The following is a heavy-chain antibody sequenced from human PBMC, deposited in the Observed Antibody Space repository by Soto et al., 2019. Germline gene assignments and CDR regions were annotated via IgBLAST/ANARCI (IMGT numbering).Heavy chain of an antibody. V-gene: IGHV1-18*04. D-gene: IGHD2-21*01. CDR3: ATDPYCGSAPGCSALDA. Sequence: QVHLVQSGGEVKKPGASVKVSCKASGYPFTSSGFSWVRQAPGQGLEWMGRISAYNGNTLYAQKFKGRVTMTPDTSTSTAYMELGSLRSDDTAVYYCATDPYCGSAPGCSALDAWGQGTTVTVSS. CDR1: GYPFTSSG. J-gene: IGHJ6*02. CDR2: ISAYNGNT.